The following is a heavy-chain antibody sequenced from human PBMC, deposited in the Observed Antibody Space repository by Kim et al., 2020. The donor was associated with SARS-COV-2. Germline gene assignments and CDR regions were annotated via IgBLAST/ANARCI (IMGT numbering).Heavy chain of an antibody. CDR1: GGSVSSRTYC. V-gene: IGHV4-61*01. D-gene: IGHD3-10*01. Sequence: SETLSLTCSVSGGSVSSRTYCWTWIRQTPGTGLEWIGNVLDTGSTNYNPSLKSRVTISVDTSKNQLSLKLSSVTAADTAVYFCARSEYYGSGTLAKYGMDVGGQGTTVTVSS. CDR2: VLDTGST. CDR3: ARSEYYGSGTLAKYGMDV. J-gene: IGHJ6*02.